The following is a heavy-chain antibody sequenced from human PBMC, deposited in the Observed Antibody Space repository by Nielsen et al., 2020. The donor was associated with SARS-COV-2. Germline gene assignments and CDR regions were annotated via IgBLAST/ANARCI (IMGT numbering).Heavy chain of an antibody. D-gene: IGHD3-10*01. CDR1: GYTFTSYA. CDR3: ARVPKEPMVRGFGWFDP. J-gene: IGHJ5*02. V-gene: IGHV1-3*01. CDR2: INAGNGNT. Sequence: ASVKVSCKASGYTFTSYAMHWVRQAPGQRLEWMGWINAGNGNTKYSQKFQGRVTITRDTSASTAYMELSSLRSEDTAVYYCARVPKEPMVRGFGWFDPWGQGTLVTVSS.